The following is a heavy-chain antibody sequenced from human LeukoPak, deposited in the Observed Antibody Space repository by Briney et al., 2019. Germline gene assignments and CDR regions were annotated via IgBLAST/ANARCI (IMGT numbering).Heavy chain of an antibody. CDR1: GFTFSNYA. CDR2: ISAGGEST. V-gene: IGHV3-23*01. CDR3: AKGHGGNYFPVDS. J-gene: IGHJ4*02. D-gene: IGHD3-16*01. Sequence: GGSLRLSCAASGFTFSNYATNWVRQAPGKGLEWVSSISAGGESTFYADSVKGRFTMSRDKSMNTMHLEMNSLRADDTAIYFCAKGHGGNYFPVDSWGQGTLVTVSS.